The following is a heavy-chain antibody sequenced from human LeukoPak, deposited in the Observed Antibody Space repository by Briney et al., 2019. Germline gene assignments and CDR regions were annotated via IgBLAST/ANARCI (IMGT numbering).Heavy chain of an antibody. Sequence: EASVKVSCKASGGTFSSYAISWGRQAPGQGLDWMGRIIPIFGTANYAQKFQGRVTITTDESTSTAYMELSSLRSEDTAVYYCARGDYYGSGSYYENWFDPWGQGTLVTVSS. D-gene: IGHD3-10*01. CDR3: ARGDYYGSGSYYENWFDP. J-gene: IGHJ5*02. CDR1: GGTFSSYA. V-gene: IGHV1-69*05. CDR2: IIPIFGTA.